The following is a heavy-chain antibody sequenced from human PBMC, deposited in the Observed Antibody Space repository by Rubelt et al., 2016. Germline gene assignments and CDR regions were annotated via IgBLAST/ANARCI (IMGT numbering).Heavy chain of an antibody. Sequence: WVRQAPGQGLEWMGWISAYNRNTNYAQKLQGRVTMTTDTSTSTAYMELRSLRSDDTAVYYCARVSGYDPFYYYGMDVWGQGTTVTVSS. J-gene: IGHJ6*02. CDR2: ISAYNRNT. V-gene: IGHV1-18*01. CDR3: ARVSGYDPFYYYGMDV. D-gene: IGHD5-12*01.